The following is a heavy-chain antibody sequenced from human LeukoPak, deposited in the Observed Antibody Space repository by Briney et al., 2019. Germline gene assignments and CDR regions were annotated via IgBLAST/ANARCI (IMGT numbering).Heavy chain of an antibody. CDR3: TRKLGYCSSTSCYYFDY. CDR2: IRSKAYGGTT. CDR1: GFTFGDYA. V-gene: IGHV3-49*04. D-gene: IGHD2-2*01. J-gene: IGHJ4*02. Sequence: GGSLRLSCTASGFTFGDYAMSWVRQAPGKGLEWVGFIRSKAYGGTTEYAAFVKGRFTISRDDSKSIAYLQMNSLKTEDTAVYYCTRKLGYCSSTSCYYFDYWGQGTLVTVSS.